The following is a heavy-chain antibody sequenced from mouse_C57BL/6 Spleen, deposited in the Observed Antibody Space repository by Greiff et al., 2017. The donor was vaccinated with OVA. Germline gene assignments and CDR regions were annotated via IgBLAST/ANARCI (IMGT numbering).Heavy chain of an antibody. J-gene: IGHJ4*01. Sequence: QVQLQQPGAELVKPGASVKLSCKASGYTFTSYWMQWVKQRPGQGLEWIGEIDPSDSYTNYNQKFKGKATLTVDTSSSTAYMQLSSLTSEDSAVYYCARRTGPRAMDYWGQGTSVTVSS. CDR3: ARRTGPRAMDY. V-gene: IGHV1-50*01. CDR1: GYTFTSYW. CDR2: IDPSDSYT. D-gene: IGHD4-1*01.